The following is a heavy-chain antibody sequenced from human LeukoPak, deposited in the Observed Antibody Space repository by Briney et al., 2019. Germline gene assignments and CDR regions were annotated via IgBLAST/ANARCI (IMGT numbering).Heavy chain of an antibody. Sequence: GGSLRLSCAASGFTFSSYWMSWVRQAPGKGLQWVANINQDGSEKYSVDSVKGRFTISRDNAKNSLYLQMNSQRAEDTAVYYCAREYYSDSSGSDYWGQGTLVTVSS. CDR2: INQDGSEK. CDR1: GFTFSSYW. CDR3: AREYYSDSSGSDY. D-gene: IGHD3-22*01. V-gene: IGHV3-7*05. J-gene: IGHJ4*02.